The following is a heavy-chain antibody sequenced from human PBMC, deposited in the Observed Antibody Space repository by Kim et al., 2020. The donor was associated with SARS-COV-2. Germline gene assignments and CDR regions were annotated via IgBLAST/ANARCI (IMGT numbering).Heavy chain of an antibody. Sequence: GGSLRLSCAASGFTFSSYAMSWVRQAPGKGLEWVSAISGSGGSTYYADSVKGRFTISRDNSKNTLYLQMNSLRAEDTAVYYCAKDRVRPTIVARRAFDIWGQGTMVTVSS. CDR3: AKDRVRPTIVARRAFDI. CDR2: ISGSGGST. CDR1: GFTFSSYA. D-gene: IGHD5-12*01. V-gene: IGHV3-23*01. J-gene: IGHJ3*02.